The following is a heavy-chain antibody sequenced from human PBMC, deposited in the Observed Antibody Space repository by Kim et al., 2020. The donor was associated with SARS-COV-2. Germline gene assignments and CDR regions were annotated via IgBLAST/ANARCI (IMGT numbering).Heavy chain of an antibody. D-gene: IGHD5-18*01. Sequence: ASVKVSCKASGYTFTSYYMHWVRQAPGQGLEWMGIINPSGGSTSYAQKFQGRVTMTRDTSTSTVYMELSSLRSEDTAVYYCVRVVEVLGDSYGSAAFDYWGQGTLVTVSS. CDR2: INPSGGST. V-gene: IGHV1-46*01. CDR3: VRVVEVLGDSYGSAAFDY. CDR1: GYTFTSYY. J-gene: IGHJ4*02.